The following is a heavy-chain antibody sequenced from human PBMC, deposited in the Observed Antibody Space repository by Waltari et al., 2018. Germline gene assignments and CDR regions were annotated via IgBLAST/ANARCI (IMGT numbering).Heavy chain of an antibody. J-gene: IGHJ4*02. CDR2: IYYSGST. CDR1: GGSISSSSYY. CDR3: ARDAGGTIFGVVMYYFDY. Sequence: QLQLQESGPGLVKPSETLSLTCTVSGGSISSSSYYWGWIRQPPGKGLGWIGSIYYSGSTYYNPSLKSRVTIAVDTSKNQCSLKLSSVTAADTAVYYCARDAGGTIFGVVMYYFDYWGQGTLVTVSS. D-gene: IGHD3-3*01. V-gene: IGHV4-39*07.